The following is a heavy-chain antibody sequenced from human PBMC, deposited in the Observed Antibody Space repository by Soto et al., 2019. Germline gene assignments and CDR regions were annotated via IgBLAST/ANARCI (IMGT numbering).Heavy chain of an antibody. CDR3: ARDPDYYDSSGYHALGAFDI. CDR2: IIPIFGTA. V-gene: IGHV1-69*13. J-gene: IGHJ3*02. Sequence: SVKVSCKASGGTFSSYAISWVRQAPGQGLEWMGGIIPIFGTANYAQKFQGRVTITADESTSTAYMELSSLRSEDTAVYYCARDPDYYDSSGYHALGAFDIWGQGTMVTVSS. CDR1: GGTFSSYA. D-gene: IGHD3-22*01.